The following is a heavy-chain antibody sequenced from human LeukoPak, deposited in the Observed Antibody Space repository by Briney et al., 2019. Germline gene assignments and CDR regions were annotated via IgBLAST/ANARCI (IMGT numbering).Heavy chain of an antibody. V-gene: IGHV4-39*02. D-gene: IGHD4-17*01. J-gene: IGHJ4*02. CDR2: IYYSGST. Sequence: SETLSLTCTVSGGSISSSSYYWGWIRQPPGKGLEWIGSIYYSGSTYYNPSLKSRVTISVDTSKNQFSLKLSSVTAADTAVYYCARDPSYGDSPFDYWGQGTLVTVSS. CDR3: ARDPSYGDSPFDY. CDR1: GGSISSSSYY.